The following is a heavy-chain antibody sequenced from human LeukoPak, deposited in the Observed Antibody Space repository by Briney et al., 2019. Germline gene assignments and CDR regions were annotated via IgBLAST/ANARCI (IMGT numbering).Heavy chain of an antibody. CDR1: GFTFSSYS. J-gene: IGHJ4*02. V-gene: IGHV3-48*01. CDR3: ARDYSTVTTFFDY. D-gene: IGHD4-17*01. Sequence: GGSLRLSCAASGFTFSSYSMNWVRQAPGKGLEWVSYISSSSSTIYYADSVKGRFTISRDNAKNSLYLQMNSLRAEDTAVYYCARDYSTVTTFFDYWGQGTLVTVSS. CDR2: ISSSSSTI.